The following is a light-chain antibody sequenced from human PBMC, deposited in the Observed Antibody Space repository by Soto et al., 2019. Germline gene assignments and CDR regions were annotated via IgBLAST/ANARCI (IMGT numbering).Light chain of an antibody. CDR2: DAS. Sequence: EVVITQSPATLSVSPWERATLSCRASESVSRNLAWYQQKPGXXPXLLIYDASTRATGIPDRFSGGGSGTDFPLTISSLEPEDFAVYYCQLRSNLPLVWTFGQGTKVDIK. J-gene: IGKJ1*01. CDR1: ESVSRN. V-gene: IGKV3-11*01. CDR3: QLRSNLPLVWT.